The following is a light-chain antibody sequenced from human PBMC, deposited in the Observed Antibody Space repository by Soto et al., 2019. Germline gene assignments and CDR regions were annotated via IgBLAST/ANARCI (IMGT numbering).Light chain of an antibody. V-gene: IGLV1-47*02. CDR1: SSNNGSNY. CDR3: EAWDDSLSGVV. CDR2: SNN. J-gene: IGLJ2*01. Sequence: QSVLTQPPSASGTPGQRVTISCSGSSSNNGSNYVYWYQQLPGTAPQLLIYSNNQRPSGVPDRFAGSKSGTSASLAISGIRSEDEAEYYCEAWDDSLSGVVFGGGTKLTGL.